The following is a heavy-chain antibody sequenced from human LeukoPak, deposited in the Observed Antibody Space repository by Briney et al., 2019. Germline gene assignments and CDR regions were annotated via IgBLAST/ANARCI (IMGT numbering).Heavy chain of an antibody. CDR2: ISGSSIYI. CDR1: GFTFGTYS. D-gene: IGHD3-22*01. CDR3: ARDPPYYDSSGYYYDY. V-gene: IGHV3-21*01. J-gene: IGHJ4*02. Sequence: GGSLRPSCAASGFTFGTYSMNWVRQAPGKGLEWVSSISGSSIYIYYADSVKGRFTISRDNAKNSLYLQMNSLRAEDTAVYYCARDPPYYDSSGYYYDYWGQGTLVTVSS.